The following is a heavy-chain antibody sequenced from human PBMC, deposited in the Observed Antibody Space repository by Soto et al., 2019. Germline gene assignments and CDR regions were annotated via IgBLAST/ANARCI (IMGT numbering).Heavy chain of an antibody. CDR2: IYYSGST. CDR1: GGSISSSSYY. D-gene: IGHD3-3*01. V-gene: IGHV4-39*01. CDR3: ARGDFWRGYYYYGMDV. J-gene: IGHJ6*02. Sequence: SETLSLTCTVSGGSISSSSYYWGWIRQPPGKGLEWIGSIYYSGSTYYNPSLKSRVTISVDTSKNQFSLKLSSVTAADTAVYYCARGDFWRGYYYYGMDVWGQGTTVTVSS.